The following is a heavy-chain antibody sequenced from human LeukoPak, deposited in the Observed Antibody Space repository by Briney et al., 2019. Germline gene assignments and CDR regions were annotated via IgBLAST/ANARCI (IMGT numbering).Heavy chain of an antibody. CDR2: IYTSGST. CDR1: GGSISSYY. J-gene: IGHJ4*02. V-gene: IGHV4-4*07. Sequence: PSETLSLTCTVSGGSISSYYWSWIRQPAGKGLEWIGRIYTSGSTNYNPSLKSRVTMSVDTSKNQFSLKLSSVTAADTAVYYYARGPHWNYASPFDYWGQGTLVTVSS. CDR3: ARGPHWNYASPFDY. D-gene: IGHD1-7*01.